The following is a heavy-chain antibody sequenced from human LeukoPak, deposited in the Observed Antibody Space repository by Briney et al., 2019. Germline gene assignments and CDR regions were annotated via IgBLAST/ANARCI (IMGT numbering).Heavy chain of an antibody. J-gene: IGHJ4*02. CDR3: ARGPDFYDSSGYYPI. CDR1: GGSFSGYY. D-gene: IGHD3-22*01. Sequence: SETLSLTCAVYGGSFSGYYWSWIRQPPGKGLEWIGEISHSGSTHYNPSLKSRVTISVDTSKNQFSLNLNSVTAADTAVYYCARGPDFYDSSGYYPIWGQGTLVTVSS. CDR2: ISHSGST. V-gene: IGHV4-34*01.